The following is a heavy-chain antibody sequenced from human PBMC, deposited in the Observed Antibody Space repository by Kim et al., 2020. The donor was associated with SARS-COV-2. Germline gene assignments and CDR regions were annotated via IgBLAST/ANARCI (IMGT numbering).Heavy chain of an antibody. V-gene: IGHV4-39*01. D-gene: IGHD2-21*01. Sequence: SGSTYYNPSLKSRVTISVDTSKNQFSLKLSSVTAADTAVYYCRGDDAFDIWGQGTMVTVSS. CDR3: RGDDAFDI. J-gene: IGHJ3*02. CDR2: SGST.